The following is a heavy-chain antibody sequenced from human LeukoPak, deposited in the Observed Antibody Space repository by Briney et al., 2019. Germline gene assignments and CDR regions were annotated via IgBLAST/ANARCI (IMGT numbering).Heavy chain of an antibody. D-gene: IGHD3-16*01. CDR2: ISGSGGST. CDR1: GFTFSSYS. Sequence: GGSLRLSCAASGFTFSSYSMNWVRQAPGKGLEWVSAISGSGGSTYYADSVKGRFTISRDNSKNTLYLQMNSLRAEDTAVYYCAKSEFGYFDYWGQGTLVTVSS. V-gene: IGHV3-23*01. J-gene: IGHJ4*02. CDR3: AKSEFGYFDY.